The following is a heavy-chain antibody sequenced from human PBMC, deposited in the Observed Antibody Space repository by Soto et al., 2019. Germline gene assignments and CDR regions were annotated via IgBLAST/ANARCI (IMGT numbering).Heavy chain of an antibody. CDR2: IFSNDEK. D-gene: IGHD6-19*01. CDR1: GFSLSNGKVG. Sequence: HVTLKESGPVLVNPTETLTLTCTVSGFSLSNGKVGVSWIRQPPGKALEWLAHIFSNDEKSYRTSLKSRLTISADTSKSQVVLTMTNVDPVDTATYYCARILFGRSVAGGYFYMDVWGKWTTVTVSS. CDR3: ARILFGRSVAGGYFYMDV. J-gene: IGHJ6*03. V-gene: IGHV2-26*01.